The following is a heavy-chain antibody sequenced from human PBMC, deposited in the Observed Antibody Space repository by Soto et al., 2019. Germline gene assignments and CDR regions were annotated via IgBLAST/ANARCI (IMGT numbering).Heavy chain of an antibody. J-gene: IGHJ5*02. CDR1: GFTFSSYA. CDR2: ISGSGGST. CDR3: AKRPRITMVRGPRLDWFDP. Sequence: GGSLRLSCAASGFTFSSYAMSWVRQAPGKGLEWVSAISGSGGSTYYADSVKGRFTISRDNSKNTLYLQMNSLRAEDTAVYYCAKRPRITMVRGPRLDWFDPWGQGTLVTVSS. D-gene: IGHD3-10*01. V-gene: IGHV3-23*01.